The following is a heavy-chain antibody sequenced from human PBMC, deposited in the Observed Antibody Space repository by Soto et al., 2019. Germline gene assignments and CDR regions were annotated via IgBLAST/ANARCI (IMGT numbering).Heavy chain of an antibody. V-gene: IGHV3-30*14. CDR1: GFTFSSYA. CDR3: ARGPSLGGHYPWYYDGMDV. D-gene: IGHD2-21*02. J-gene: IGHJ6*02. CDR2: ISYDGSNK. Sequence: QVQLVESGGGVVQPGRSLRLSCAASGFTFSSYAMHWVRQAPGKGLEWVAVISYDGSNKYYADSVKGRFTISRDNSKITLYLHMNSLRAEDTAVYYCARGPSLGGHYPWYYDGMDVCGQGTTVTVSS.